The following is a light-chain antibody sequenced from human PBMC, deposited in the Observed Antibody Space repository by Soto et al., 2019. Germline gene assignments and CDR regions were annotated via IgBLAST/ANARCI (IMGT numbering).Light chain of an antibody. J-gene: IGKJ5*01. CDR1: QTIANY. CDR3: QQSYSTPPIT. Sequence: DIQMTQSPSSLSASLGARVTITCRASQTIANYLNWYQQKPGKAPKVLIYAASRLQSGVPSRFSGSGSGTDFTLTISSLQPEDFAIYYCQQSYSTPPITFGQGTRLEIK. CDR2: AAS. V-gene: IGKV1-39*01.